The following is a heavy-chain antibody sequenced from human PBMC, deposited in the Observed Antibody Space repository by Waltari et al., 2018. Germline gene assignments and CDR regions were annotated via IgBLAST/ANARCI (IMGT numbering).Heavy chain of an antibody. J-gene: IGHJ4*02. Sequence: QVQLVQSGAEVKKPGSSVKVSCKASGGTFSSYAISWVRQAPGQGLEWMGGIIPYFGTANYAQKVQGRVTITADESTGTAYMGLSSLRSEDTAVYYCAGGGTYSSGSLDYWGQGTLVTVSS. CDR3: AGGGTYSSGSLDY. V-gene: IGHV1-69*13. CDR2: IIPYFGTA. D-gene: IGHD6-19*01. CDR1: GGTFSSYA.